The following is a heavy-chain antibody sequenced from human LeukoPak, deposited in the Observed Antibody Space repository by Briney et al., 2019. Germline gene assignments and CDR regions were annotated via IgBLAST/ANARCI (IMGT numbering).Heavy chain of an antibody. CDR1: GFTFSSYG. CDR2: ISYDGSNK. D-gene: IGHD3-22*01. J-gene: IGHJ4*02. CDR3: AKDDLDYYDSSGYPNY. V-gene: IGHV3-30*18. Sequence: PGGSLRLSCAASGFTFSSYGTHWVRQAPGKGLEWVAVISYDGSNKYYADSVKGRFTISRDNSKNTLYLQMNSLRAEDTAVYYCAKDDLDYYDSSGYPNYWGQGTLVTVSS.